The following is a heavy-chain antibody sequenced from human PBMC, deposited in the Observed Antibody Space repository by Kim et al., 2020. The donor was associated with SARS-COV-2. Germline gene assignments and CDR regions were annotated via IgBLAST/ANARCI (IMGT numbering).Heavy chain of an antibody. CDR2: IDNSIRT. CDR3: ARLGRVLGAPVYHLDSSWFFFLPFDY. J-gene: IGHJ4*02. CDR1: GDSIKSPSNY. V-gene: IGHV4-39*01. D-gene: IGHD6-19*01. Sequence: SETLSLTCTVSGDSIKSPSNYWGWIRQPPGKGLEWIGTIDNSIRTYYSPSLKSRVTISVDTSKNQFSLKLDSVTAADTAVYYCARLGRVLGAPVYHLDSSWFFFLPFDYWGQGTLVTVSS.